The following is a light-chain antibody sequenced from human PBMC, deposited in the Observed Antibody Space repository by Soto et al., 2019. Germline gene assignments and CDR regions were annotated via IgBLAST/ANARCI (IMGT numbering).Light chain of an antibody. V-gene: IGKV3-20*01. Sequence: EIVLAQSPGTLSLSPGERATLSCRASQSVSSNLLAWYQEKPGQAPRLLIYGASTRATGIPDRFSGSGSGTDFTLASSTLEPEDCAVYYCRQYGRSLASAIGGWTKVEI. CDR2: GAS. CDR1: QSVSSNL. CDR3: RQYGRSLASA. J-gene: IGKJ4*01.